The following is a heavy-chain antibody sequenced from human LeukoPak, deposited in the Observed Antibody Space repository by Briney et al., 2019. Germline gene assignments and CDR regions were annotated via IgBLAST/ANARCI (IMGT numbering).Heavy chain of an antibody. CDR3: ARDPPYYYDSSGF. D-gene: IGHD3-22*01. V-gene: IGHV3-7*01. Sequence: GGSLRLSCAASGFTFSSYWMSWVRQAPGKGLEWVANIKQDGSEKHYVGSVKGRFTISRDNAKNSLYLQMNSLRAEDTAVYYCARDPPYYYDSSGFWGQGTLVTVSS. CDR1: GFTFSSYW. J-gene: IGHJ4*02. CDR2: IKQDGSEK.